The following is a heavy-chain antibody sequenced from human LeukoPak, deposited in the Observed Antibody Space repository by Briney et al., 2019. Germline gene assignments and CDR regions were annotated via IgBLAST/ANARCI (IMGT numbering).Heavy chain of an antibody. D-gene: IGHD2-2*01. J-gene: IGHJ4*02. CDR1: GFTFSNAW. Sequence: GSLRLSCAASGFTFSNAWMSWVRQAPGKGLEWVGRIKSKTDGGTTDYAAPVKGRFTISRDDSKNTLYLQMNSLKTEDTAVYYCTTINCSSTSCYPELDYWGQGTLVTVSS. V-gene: IGHV3-15*01. CDR3: TTINCSSTSCYPELDY. CDR2: IKSKTDGGTT.